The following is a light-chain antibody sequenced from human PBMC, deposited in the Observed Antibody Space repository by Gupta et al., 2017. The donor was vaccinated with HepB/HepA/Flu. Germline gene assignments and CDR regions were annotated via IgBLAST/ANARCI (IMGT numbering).Light chain of an antibody. CDR2: KAS. CDR3: QQDNNSSRT. V-gene: IGKV1-5*03. Sequence: DIQMTQSPSTLSASVGDRVTITCRASQNINVWLAWYQQKPGEAPKLLIYKASRLESGVPSRFSGSGSWTEFTLTISSLQPDDFATYFCQQDNNSSRTLGQGTKVEIK. J-gene: IGKJ1*01. CDR1: QNINVW.